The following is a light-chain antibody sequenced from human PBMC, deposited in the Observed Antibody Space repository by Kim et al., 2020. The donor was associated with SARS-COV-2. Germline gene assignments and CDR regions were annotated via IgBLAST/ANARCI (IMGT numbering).Light chain of an antibody. V-gene: IGLV3-19*01. CDR2: GKN. Sequence: SSELTQDPAVSVALGQTVRITCQGDSLRSYYASWYQQKPGQAPVLVIYGKNNRPSGIPDRFSGSSPGNTASLTITGAQAEDEADYYCNSRDSSGNHPVVFGGGTKLTVL. CDR1: SLRSYY. CDR3: NSRDSSGNHPVV. J-gene: IGLJ2*01.